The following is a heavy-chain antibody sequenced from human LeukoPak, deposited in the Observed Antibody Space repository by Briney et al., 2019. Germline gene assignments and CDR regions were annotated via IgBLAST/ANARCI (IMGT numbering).Heavy chain of an antibody. V-gene: IGHV3-43*02. Sequence: QPGGSLRLSRATSGFTFDDYAMHWVRQAPGKGLEWVCLISGDGGSTYYADSVKGRFTISRDNSRNSLYLQMNNLRTEDTALYYCAKDGLHCTNGVCYSAIIDYWGQGTLVTVSS. CDR3: AKDGLHCTNGVCYSAIIDY. D-gene: IGHD2-8*01. CDR1: GFTFDDYA. CDR2: ISGDGGST. J-gene: IGHJ4*02.